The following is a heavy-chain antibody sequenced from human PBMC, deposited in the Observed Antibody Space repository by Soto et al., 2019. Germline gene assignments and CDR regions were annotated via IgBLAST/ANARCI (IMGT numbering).Heavy chain of an antibody. CDR3: ARTSGSRDY. Sequence: SXKVSFKASGGTXNSYAIRWVRQAPGQGLEWMGGIIPIFGTANYAQKFQGRVTITAYESTSTAYMELSSLRSEDTAVYYCARTSGSRDYWGQGTLGTVS. CDR1: GGTXNSYA. CDR2: IIPIFGTA. V-gene: IGHV1-69*13. J-gene: IGHJ4*02. D-gene: IGHD3-10*01.